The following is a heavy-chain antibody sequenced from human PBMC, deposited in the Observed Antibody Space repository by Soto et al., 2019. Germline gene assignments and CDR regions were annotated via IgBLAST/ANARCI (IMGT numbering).Heavy chain of an antibody. CDR3: ARELSYYGSGCYPRPNGFAP. J-gene: IGHJ5*02. CDR2: IIPIFGTA. CDR1: GGTFSSYA. D-gene: IGHD3-10*01. Sequence: ASVQVSCKASGGTFSSYAISWVRQAPGQGLEWMGGIIPIFGTANYAQKFQGRVTITADEYTSTAYMERSSLTSEDTDVYYCARELSYYGSGCYPRPNGFAPWGQGTLVTVSS. V-gene: IGHV1-69*13.